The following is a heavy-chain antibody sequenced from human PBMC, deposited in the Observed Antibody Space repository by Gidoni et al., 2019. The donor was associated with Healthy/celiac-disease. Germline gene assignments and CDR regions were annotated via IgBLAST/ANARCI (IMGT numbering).Heavy chain of an antibody. D-gene: IGHD3-16*02. CDR3: ARNTELRLGELSPQFDY. Sequence: QVQLVQSGAEVKKPGASVKVSCKASGYTFTSYYMHWVRQAPGQGLEWMGIINPSGGSTSYAQKFQGRVTMTRDTSTSTVYMELSSLRSEDTAVYYCARNTELRLGELSPQFDYWGQGTLVTVSS. V-gene: IGHV1-46*01. CDR1: GYTFTSYY. CDR2: INPSGGST. J-gene: IGHJ4*02.